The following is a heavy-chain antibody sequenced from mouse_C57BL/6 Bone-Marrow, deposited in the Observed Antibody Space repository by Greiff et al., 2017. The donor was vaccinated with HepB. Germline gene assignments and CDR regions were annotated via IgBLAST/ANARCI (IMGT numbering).Heavy chain of an antibody. J-gene: IGHJ3*01. V-gene: IGHV14-4*01. CDR3: TTLGTGTWGDAY. CDR1: GFNIKDDY. D-gene: IGHD4-1*01. Sequence: VQLQQSGAELVRPGASVKSSCTASGFNIKDDYMHWVKQRPEQGLEWIGWIDPENGDTEYASKFQGKATITAETSSNTAYLQLSSLTSEDTAVYYCTTLGTGTWGDAYWGQGTLVTVSA. CDR2: IDPENGDT.